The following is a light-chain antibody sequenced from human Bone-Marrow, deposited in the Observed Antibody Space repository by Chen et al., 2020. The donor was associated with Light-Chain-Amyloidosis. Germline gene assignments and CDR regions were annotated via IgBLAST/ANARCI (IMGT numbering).Light chain of an antibody. J-gene: IGLJ2*01. CDR2: SDN. CDR3: AAWDDSLNGVV. V-gene: IGLV1-44*01. CDR1: TSNIGTYT. Sequence: QSVLTQPPSTSGTPGQRVTISCSGSTSNIGTYTVNWYRQVPGTAPRLLIQSDNQRPSGVPDRFSGSKSGTSASLAISWLQSEDEADYYCAAWDDSLNGVVLGGGTKLTVL.